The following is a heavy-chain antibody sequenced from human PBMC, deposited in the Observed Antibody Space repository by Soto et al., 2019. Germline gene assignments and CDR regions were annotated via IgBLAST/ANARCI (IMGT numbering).Heavy chain of an antibody. CDR3: AAAPYYYYDSSGYYETNYYYYGMDV. D-gene: IGHD3-22*01. V-gene: IGHV3-23*01. Sequence: LRLSCAASGFTFSSYAMSWVSQAPGKGLEWVSAISGSGGSTYYADSVKGRFTISRDNSKNTLYLQMNSLRAEDTAVYYCAAAPYYYYDSSGYYETNYYYYGMDVWGQGATVTVSS. CDR2: ISGSGGST. J-gene: IGHJ6*02. CDR1: GFTFSSYA.